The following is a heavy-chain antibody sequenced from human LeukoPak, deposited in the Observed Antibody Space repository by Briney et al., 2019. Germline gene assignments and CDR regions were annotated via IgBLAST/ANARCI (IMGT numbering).Heavy chain of an antibody. CDR3: ARDRSIAAYDY. CDR1: GFTFSSYW. CDR2: IKKDGSEN. V-gene: IGHV3-7*01. D-gene: IGHD6-6*01. Sequence: GGSLRLSCASSGFTFSSYWMSWVRQAPGKGLGGVANIKKDGSENYYVDSVKSRFTISRDNAKNSLYLQMNSLRAEDTAVYYCARDRSIAAYDYWGQGTLVTVSS. J-gene: IGHJ4*02.